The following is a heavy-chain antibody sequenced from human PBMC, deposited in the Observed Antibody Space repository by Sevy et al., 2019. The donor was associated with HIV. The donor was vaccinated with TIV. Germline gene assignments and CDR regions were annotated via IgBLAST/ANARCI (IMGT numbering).Heavy chain of an antibody. J-gene: IGHJ6*03. CDR1: GFTFSDYY. CDR3: ARVYGGGGTRYYYYYMDV. D-gene: IGHD1-26*01. CDR2: ISSSGSTI. V-gene: IGHV3-11*01. Sequence: GGSLRLSCAASGFTFSDYYMSWIRQAPGKGLEWVSYISSSGSTIYYADSVKGRFTSSRDNAKNSLYLQMNSLRAEDTAVYSCARVYGGGGTRYYYYYMDVWGKGTTVTVSS.